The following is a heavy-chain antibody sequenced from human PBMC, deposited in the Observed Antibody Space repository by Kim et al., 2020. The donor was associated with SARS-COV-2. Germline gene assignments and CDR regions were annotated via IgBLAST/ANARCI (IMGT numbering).Heavy chain of an antibody. CDR1: GANFKNYA. CDR3: ARAGGGGHLDY. J-gene: IGHJ4*02. V-gene: IGHV1-69*13. D-gene: IGHD2-15*01. CDR2: IIPVFETT. Sequence: SVKVSCKASGANFKNYAITWVRQAPGQGLECVGGIIPVFETTRYAQKFQGRVTITADASTTTAYMELSSLRSDDTAVYYCARAGGGGHLDYWGQGTRVTVSS.